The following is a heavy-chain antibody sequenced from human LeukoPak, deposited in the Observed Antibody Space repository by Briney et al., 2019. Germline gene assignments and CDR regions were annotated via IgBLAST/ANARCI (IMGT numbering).Heavy chain of an antibody. V-gene: IGHV1-18*01. J-gene: IGHJ4*02. CDR3: AREMATIVNQFDY. CDR1: GGTFSSYA. Sequence: ASVKVSCKASGGTFSSYAISWVRQAPGQGLDWMGLISPYNGNTNYAQKLQGRVTMTTDTSTTTAYMELRSLRSDDTAVYYCAREMATIVNQFDYWGQGTLVTVSS. D-gene: IGHD5-24*01. CDR2: ISPYNGNT.